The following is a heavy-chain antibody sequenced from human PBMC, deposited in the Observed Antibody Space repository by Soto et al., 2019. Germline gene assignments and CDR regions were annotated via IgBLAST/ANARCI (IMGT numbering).Heavy chain of an antibody. CDR1: GYTFTRYY. Sequence: ASVKVSCKASGYTFTRYYMHWVRQAPGQGLEWMGIIYPSGGSTTYAQKFQGRVTMTRDTSTSTVYMELSSLRSEDTAVYYCATGGSFYPSYEYWGQGTLVTVSS. V-gene: IGHV1-46*01. D-gene: IGHD1-26*01. CDR2: IYPSGGST. CDR3: ATGGSFYPSYEY. J-gene: IGHJ4*02.